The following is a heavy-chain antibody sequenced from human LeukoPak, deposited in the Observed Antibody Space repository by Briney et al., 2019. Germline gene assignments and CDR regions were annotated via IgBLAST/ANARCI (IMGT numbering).Heavy chain of an antibody. D-gene: IGHD1-26*01. CDR1: GGSISSYY. Sequence: SETLSLTCTVSGGSISSYYWSWIRQPPGKGLEWIGYIYYSGSTNYNPSLKSRVTISVDTSKNQFSLKLSPVTAADTAVYYCARDSGGVSDYWGQGTLVTVSS. CDR2: IYYSGST. V-gene: IGHV4-59*01. CDR3: ARDSGGVSDY. J-gene: IGHJ4*02.